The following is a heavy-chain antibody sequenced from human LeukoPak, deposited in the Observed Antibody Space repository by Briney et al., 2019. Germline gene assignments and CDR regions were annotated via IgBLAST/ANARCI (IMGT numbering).Heavy chain of an antibody. J-gene: IGHJ5*02. V-gene: IGHV1-2*02. CDR2: INPNSGGT. CDR1: GYTFTGYY. Sequence: ASVKVSCKASGYTFTGYYMHWVRQAPGQGLEWMGWINPNSGGTINAQKFQGRVTMTRDTSISTVYMELSRLRSDDTAVYYCARAPPITRGPFDPWGQGTLVTVSS. D-gene: IGHD3-10*01. CDR3: ARAPPITRGPFDP.